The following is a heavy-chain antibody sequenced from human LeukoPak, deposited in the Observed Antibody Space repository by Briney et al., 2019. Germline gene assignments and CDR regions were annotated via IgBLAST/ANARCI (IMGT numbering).Heavy chain of an antibody. Sequence: SETLSLTCTVSGGSISSYYWSWIRQPPGKGLEWIGYIHYSGSTNYNPSLKSRATISVDTSKNQFSLKVSSVTAADTAVYYCARHVGGTTYDYWGQGTLVTVSS. CDR3: ARHVGGTTYDY. CDR2: IHYSGST. J-gene: IGHJ4*02. V-gene: IGHV4-59*08. D-gene: IGHD1-1*01. CDR1: GGSISSYY.